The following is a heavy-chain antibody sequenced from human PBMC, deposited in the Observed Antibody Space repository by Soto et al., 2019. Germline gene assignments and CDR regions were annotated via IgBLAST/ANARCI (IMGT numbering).Heavy chain of an antibody. Sequence: SETLSLTCTVSGGSISSYYWSWIRQPPGKGLEWIGYIYYSGSTNYNPSLKSRVTISVDTSKNQFSLKLSSVTAADTAVYYCARHPLSYSNWFDPWGQGTLVTVSS. CDR3: ARHPLSYSNWFDP. V-gene: IGHV4-59*08. D-gene: IGHD1-26*01. CDR2: IYYSGST. CDR1: GGSISSYY. J-gene: IGHJ5*02.